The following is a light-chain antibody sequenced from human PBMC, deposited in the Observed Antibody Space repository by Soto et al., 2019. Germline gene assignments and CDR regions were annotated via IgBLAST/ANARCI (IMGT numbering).Light chain of an antibody. CDR3: QQYYNWLWT. CDR2: GAP. CDR1: QSVSSN. Sequence: TVITLSPATLSVSPGQRATLSCRASQSVSSNLAWYQQKPGQAPGLLIYGAPTRATGIPARFSGSGSGTEFTLTISSLQSEAFAVYYCQQYYNWLWTFGQGAKVDI. J-gene: IGKJ1*01. V-gene: IGKV3-15*01.